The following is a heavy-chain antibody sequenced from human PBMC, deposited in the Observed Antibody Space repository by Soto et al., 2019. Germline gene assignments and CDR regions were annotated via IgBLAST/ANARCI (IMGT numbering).Heavy chain of an antibody. CDR2: IKHDGSEK. Sequence: GSLRLTGTVSVFTCGNSGMSWGRQARGKGLEWVANIKHDGSEKYYGDTVRGRFTISRDNAKNSLYLQLNSLRAEDTAVYYCARGLLTFDYWGQGTLVTVSS. CDR1: VFTCGNSG. J-gene: IGHJ4*02. D-gene: IGHD2-8*02. V-gene: IGHV3-7*01. CDR3: ARGLLTFDY.